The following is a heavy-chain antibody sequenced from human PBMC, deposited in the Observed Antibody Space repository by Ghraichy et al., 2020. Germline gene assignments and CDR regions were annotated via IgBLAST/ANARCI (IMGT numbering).Heavy chain of an antibody. CDR2: INHSGST. J-gene: IGHJ4*02. D-gene: IGHD2-2*01. CDR1: GGSFSGYY. CDR3: ARLRSRGGYCSSTSCYVAYSSSWYFDY. Sequence: SETLSLTCAVYGGSFSGYYWSWIRQPPGKGLEWIGEINHSGSTNYNPSLKSRVTISVDTSKNQFSLKLSSVTAADTAVYYCARLRSRGGYCSSTSCYVAYSSSWYFDYWGQGTLVTVSS. V-gene: IGHV4-34*01.